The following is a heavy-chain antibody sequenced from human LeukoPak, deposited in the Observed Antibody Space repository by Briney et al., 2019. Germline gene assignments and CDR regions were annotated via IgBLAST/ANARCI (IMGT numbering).Heavy chain of an antibody. Sequence: PSETLSLTCAVYGGSISGYYWSWIRQPPGKGLEWVGEIHYTGATSYNPSLKSRATISVDTSKNQFSLKLSSVTAADTAVYYCARGRRQIYCSSTSCPTPNWFDPWGQGTLVTVSS. CDR3: ARGRRQIYCSSTSCPTPNWFDP. D-gene: IGHD2-2*01. CDR2: IHYTGAT. CDR1: GGSISGYY. V-gene: IGHV4-34*01. J-gene: IGHJ5*02.